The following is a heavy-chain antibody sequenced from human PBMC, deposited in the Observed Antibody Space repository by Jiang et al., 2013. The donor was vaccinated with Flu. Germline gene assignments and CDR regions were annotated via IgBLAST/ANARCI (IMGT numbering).Heavy chain of an antibody. J-gene: IGHJ4*02. V-gene: IGHV1-3*01. CDR2: INAGNGNT. CDR1: GYTFTSYA. CDR3: ARVFGGTPFDY. D-gene: IGHD4-23*01. Sequence: SGAEVKKPGASVKVSCKASGYTFTSYAMHWVRQAPGQRLEWMGWINAGNGNTKYSQKFQGRVTITRDTSASTAYTELSSLRSEDTAVYYCARVFGGTPFDYWGQGTLVTVSS.